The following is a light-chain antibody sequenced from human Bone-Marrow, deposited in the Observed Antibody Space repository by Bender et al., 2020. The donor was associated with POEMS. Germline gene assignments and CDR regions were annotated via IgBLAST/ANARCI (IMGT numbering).Light chain of an antibody. Sequence: QSALAQPASVSGSPGQSITISCVGTATDLGKYDYVSWYQQHPGKAPKLLIYEVTRRPAGISSRFSGSKSGNVASLTISGLQADDEADYYCSSFSATSPYVFGPGTRVAVL. CDR1: ATDLGKYDY. J-gene: IGLJ1*01. V-gene: IGLV2-14*01. CDR2: EVT. CDR3: SSFSATSPYV.